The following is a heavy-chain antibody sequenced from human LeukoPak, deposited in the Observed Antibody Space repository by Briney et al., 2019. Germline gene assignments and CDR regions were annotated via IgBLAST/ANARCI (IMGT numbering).Heavy chain of an antibody. CDR3: AREAMGPFDY. D-gene: IGHD5-18*01. V-gene: IGHV4-34*01. CDR1: GGSFSGYY. Sequence: SETLSLTCAVYGGSFSGYYWSWIRQPPGKGLEWIGEINHSGSTNYNPSLKSRVTMSVDTSKNQFSLKLSSVTAADTAVYYCAREAMGPFDYWGQGTLVTVSS. J-gene: IGHJ4*02. CDR2: INHSGST.